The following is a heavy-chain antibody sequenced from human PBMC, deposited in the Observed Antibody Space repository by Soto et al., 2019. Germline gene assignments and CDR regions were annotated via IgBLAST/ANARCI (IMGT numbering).Heavy chain of an antibody. CDR1: GGSISSYY. CDR2: IYYSGST. CDR3: ARGKGPDYYDSSGYPSVEYYFDY. Sequence: SETLSLTCTVSGGSISSYYWSWIRQPPGKGLEWIGYIYYSGSTNYNPSLKSRVTISVDTSKNQFSLKLSSVTAADTAVYYCARGKGPDYYDSSGYPSVEYYFDYWGQGTLVTVSP. J-gene: IGHJ4*02. D-gene: IGHD3-22*01. V-gene: IGHV4-59*01.